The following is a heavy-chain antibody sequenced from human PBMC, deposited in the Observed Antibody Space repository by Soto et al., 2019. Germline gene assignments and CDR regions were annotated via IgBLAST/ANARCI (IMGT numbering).Heavy chain of an antibody. CDR1: GFTFSSYA. Sequence: GGSLRLSCAASGFTFSSYAMHWVRQAPGKGLEWVAVISYDGSNKYYADSVKGRFTISRDNSQNMLFLQMNSLGVEDAAVYYCAIDRQPDGIWTFDFWGRGAQVTVSS. J-gene: IGHJ4*02. CDR2: ISYDGSNK. D-gene: IGHD1-1*01. CDR3: AIDRQPDGIWTFDF. V-gene: IGHV3-30-3*01.